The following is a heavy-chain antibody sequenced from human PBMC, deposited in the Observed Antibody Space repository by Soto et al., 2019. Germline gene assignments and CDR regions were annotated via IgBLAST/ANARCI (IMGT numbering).Heavy chain of an antibody. J-gene: IGHJ3*02. V-gene: IGHV3-53*02. CDR3: AREAAGFDI. CDR2: IYYGGTT. CDR1: GFTVSSDH. Sequence: EMQLVETGGGLIQPGGSLRLSCAASGFTVSSDHMSWVRQAPGKGLEWISVIYYGGTTYYADSVQGRFTVSRDSSKNTLYLQMNDLRPDDTAVYYCAREAAGFDIWGQGTMVTAS. D-gene: IGHD6-13*01.